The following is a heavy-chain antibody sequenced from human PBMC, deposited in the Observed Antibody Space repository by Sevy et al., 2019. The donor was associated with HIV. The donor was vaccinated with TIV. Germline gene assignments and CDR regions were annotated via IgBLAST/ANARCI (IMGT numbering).Heavy chain of an antibody. D-gene: IGHD2-2*01. Sequence: GGSLRHSCAASGFTFDDYTMHWVRQAPGKGLEWVSLISWDGGSTYYVDSVKGRFTISRDNSKNSLYLQMNSLRTEDTALYYCAKDATDCSSTSCYYDYWGQGTLVTVSS. V-gene: IGHV3-43*01. J-gene: IGHJ4*02. CDR1: GFTFDDYT. CDR2: ISWDGGST. CDR3: AKDATDCSSTSCYYDY.